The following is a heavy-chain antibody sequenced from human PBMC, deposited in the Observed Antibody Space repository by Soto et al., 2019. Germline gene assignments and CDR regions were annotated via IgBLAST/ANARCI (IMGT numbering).Heavy chain of an antibody. CDR3: AKLVDMAIIDAFDI. V-gene: IGHV3-43*01. CDR1: GFTFNDYT. J-gene: IGHJ3*02. CDR2: ISWDGGST. Sequence: GGSLRLSCAASGFTFNDYTMHWVRQAPGKGLEWVSLISWDGGSTYYADSVKGRFTISRDNSKNSLYLQMNSLRTEDTDLYFCAKLVDMAIIDAFDIWGQGTM. D-gene: IGHD2-15*01.